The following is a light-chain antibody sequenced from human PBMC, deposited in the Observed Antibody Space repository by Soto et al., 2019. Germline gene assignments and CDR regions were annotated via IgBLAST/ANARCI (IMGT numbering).Light chain of an antibody. CDR2: DAY. Sequence: DIQMTQSPSTLSASVGDRVTITCRASQSISSWLAWYQQKPGKAPKLLIYDAYSLESGVPSRFSGSGSGTEFTLTISSLQPDDFAKYYCQQDNSYPWTFGQGTKVEIK. CDR1: QSISSW. V-gene: IGKV1-5*01. CDR3: QQDNSYPWT. J-gene: IGKJ1*01.